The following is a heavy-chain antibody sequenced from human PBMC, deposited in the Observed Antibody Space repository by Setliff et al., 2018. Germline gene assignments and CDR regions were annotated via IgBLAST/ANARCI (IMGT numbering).Heavy chain of an antibody. D-gene: IGHD2-15*01. J-gene: IGHJ4*01. V-gene: IGHV4-39*01. CDR2: ISYSGTP. CDR1: DDSFTSSRYY. CDR3: VRPGGTTVVARHFDY. Sequence: KLPETLSLTCTVSDDSFTSSRYYWGWIRQAPGSGLEWIGSISYSGTPYYNASVESRVTISIDTSRNQFSLELRSVTVADTATYYCVRPGGTTVVARHFDYWGSGILVTVSS.